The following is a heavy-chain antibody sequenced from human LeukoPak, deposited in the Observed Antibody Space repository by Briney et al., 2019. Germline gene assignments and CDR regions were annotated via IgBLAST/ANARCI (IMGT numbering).Heavy chain of an antibody. CDR1: GYTFTSYP. V-gene: IGHV1-18*01. CDR3: ARDKSYDSSAYYYYYGMDV. J-gene: IGHJ6*02. D-gene: IGHD3-22*01. Sequence: ASVKVSCKASGYTFTSYPMNWVRQAPGQGLEWMGWISAYNGNTNYAQKLQGRVTMTTDTSTSTAYMELRSLRSDDTAVYYCARDKSYDSSAYYYYYGMDVWGQGTTVTVSS. CDR2: ISAYNGNT.